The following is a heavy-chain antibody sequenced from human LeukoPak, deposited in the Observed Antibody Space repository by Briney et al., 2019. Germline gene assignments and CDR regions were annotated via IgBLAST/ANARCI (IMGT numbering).Heavy chain of an antibody. V-gene: IGHV3-74*03. CDR1: GFTFSTYW. J-gene: IGHJ1*01. Sequence: GGSLRLSCAASGFTFSTYWMHWVRQAPEKGLVWVSRITSDGSGTTYADSVKGRFTISRDNAKNTLFLQLNSLRAEDTAVYYCATYSSLNRREFQFWGQGTLLTVSS. D-gene: IGHD3-22*01. CDR2: ITSDGSGT. CDR3: ATYSSLNRREFQF.